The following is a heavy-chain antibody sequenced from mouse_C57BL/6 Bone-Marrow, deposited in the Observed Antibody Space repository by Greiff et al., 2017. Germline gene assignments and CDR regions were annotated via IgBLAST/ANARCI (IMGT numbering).Heavy chain of an antibody. J-gene: IGHJ4*01. CDR2: IYPGDGDT. V-gene: IGHV1-82*01. Sequence: VQRVESGPELVKPGASVKISCKASGYAFSSSWMNWVKQRPGKGLEWIGRIYPGDGDTNYNGKFKGKATLTADKSSSTAYMQLSSLTSEDSAVYFCAGYGSNAMDYWGQGTSVTVSS. D-gene: IGHD1-1*01. CDR3: AGYGSNAMDY. CDR1: GYAFSSSW.